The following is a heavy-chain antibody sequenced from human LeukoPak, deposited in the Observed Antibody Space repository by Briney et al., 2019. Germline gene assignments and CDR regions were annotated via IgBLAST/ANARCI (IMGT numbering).Heavy chain of an antibody. CDR2: ISSSGDLT. D-gene: IGHD6-19*01. V-gene: IGHV3-48*03. CDR3: ARLRAGDYFDY. CDR1: GFTFSSYE. Sequence: GGSLRLSCAASGFTFSSYEINWVRQAPGKGLEWVSYISSSGDLTHHADSVKGRFTSSRDNAKNSLYLQMNSLRAEDTAVYYCARLRAGDYFDYWGQGTLVTVSS. J-gene: IGHJ4*02.